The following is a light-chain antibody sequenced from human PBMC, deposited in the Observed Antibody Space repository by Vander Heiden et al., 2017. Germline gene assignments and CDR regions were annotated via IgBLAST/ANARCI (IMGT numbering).Light chain of an antibody. CDR3: QQRSNWSLT. CDR1: QSVSSY. CDR2: GAS. J-gene: IGKJ4*01. V-gene: IGKV3-11*01. Sequence: EIVLTQSPATLSLSPGERATLSCRASQSVSSYLAWFQQKPGQAPRLLIYGASKRATGIPARVSGSGSGTDFTLTISSLEPQDFAVYYCQQRSNWSLTFGGGTKVEIK.